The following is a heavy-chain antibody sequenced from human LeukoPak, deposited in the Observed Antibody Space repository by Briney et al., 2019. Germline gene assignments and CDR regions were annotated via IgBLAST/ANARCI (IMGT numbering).Heavy chain of an antibody. D-gene: IGHD3-16*01. Sequence: GGSPRLSCAASGFTFSSYAMHWVRQAPGKGLECVTLISSDGSNKYYTDSVKGRFSISRDNSRNTLYLQMNSLRTDDTAVYYCARHWALDYWGQGTLVTVSS. CDR2: ISSDGSNK. J-gene: IGHJ4*02. CDR1: GFTFSSYA. V-gene: IGHV3-30*04. CDR3: ARHWALDY.